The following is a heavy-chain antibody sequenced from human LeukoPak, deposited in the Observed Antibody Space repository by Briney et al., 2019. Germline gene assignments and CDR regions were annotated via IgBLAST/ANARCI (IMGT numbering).Heavy chain of an antibody. Sequence: ASVKVSCKASGYTFTNYGISWVRQAPGQRPEWMGWINAGNGDTKYSQNFQGRVTITRDTSASTAYMELSSLTSEDTALYYCARDDCGDTCYPGGYWGQGTLVTVSS. CDR2: INAGNGDT. D-gene: IGHD2-21*01. CDR1: GYTFTNYG. J-gene: IGHJ4*02. V-gene: IGHV1-3*01. CDR3: ARDDCGDTCYPGGY.